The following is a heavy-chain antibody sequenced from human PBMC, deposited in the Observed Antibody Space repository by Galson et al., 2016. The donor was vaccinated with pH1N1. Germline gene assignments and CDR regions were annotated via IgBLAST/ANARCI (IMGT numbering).Heavy chain of an antibody. J-gene: IGHJ4*02. D-gene: IGHD6-13*01. V-gene: IGHV3-74*01. Sequence: SLRLSCAASGFTFSRDWFHWVRQAPGKGLVWVSRINRDGTTIDYADSVKGRFTISRDNAKSSLYLQMNSLTAEDTAVYYCAIAIFAAAAVWGQGTLVTVSS. CDR3: AIAIFAAAAV. CDR1: GFTFSRDW. CDR2: INRDGTTI.